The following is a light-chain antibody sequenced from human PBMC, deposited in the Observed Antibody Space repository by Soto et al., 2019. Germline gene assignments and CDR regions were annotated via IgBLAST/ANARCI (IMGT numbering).Light chain of an antibody. CDR3: QQYGNSPIT. CDR1: ERIYSAY. CDR2: GTS. V-gene: IGKV3-20*01. Sequence: EFVLRQSPGTLSLTRGERATLSCRASERIYSAYLGWYQQKPGQAPRLLIYGTSSRATGIPDRFSGSGSGTDFTLTISRLEPEDFAVYYCQQYGNSPITFGQGTRLEIK. J-gene: IGKJ5*01.